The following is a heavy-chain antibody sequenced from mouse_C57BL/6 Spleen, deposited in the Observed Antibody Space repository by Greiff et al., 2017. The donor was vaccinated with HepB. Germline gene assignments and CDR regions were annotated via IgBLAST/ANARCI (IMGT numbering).Heavy chain of an antibody. CDR1: GYSITSGYY. CDR2: ISYDGSN. Sequence: EVQLLESGPGLVKPSQSLSLTCSVTGYSITSGYYWNWIRQFPGNKLEWMGYISYDGSNNYNPSLKNRISITRDTSKNQFFLKLNSVTTEDTATYYCAREEDYFDYWGQGTTLTVSS. J-gene: IGHJ2*01. CDR3: AREEDYFDY. V-gene: IGHV3-6*01.